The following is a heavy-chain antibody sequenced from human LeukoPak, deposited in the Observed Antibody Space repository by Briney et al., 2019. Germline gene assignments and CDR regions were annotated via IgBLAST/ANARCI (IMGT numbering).Heavy chain of an antibody. V-gene: IGHV4-61*02. CDR2: IYTRECT. Sequence: PSYTLSLTCTVSGGSISSGSYYWSWIRQPAGKGLEWIGRIYTRECTHYNPSLKRRVTISIDTSNNQLSLKQSYVTDPHTAVRDCASDLGGVWFGEFIGRWGQGTLVTVSS. CDR1: GGSISSGSYY. CDR3: ASDLGGVWFGEFIGR. J-gene: IGHJ4*02. D-gene: IGHD3-10*01.